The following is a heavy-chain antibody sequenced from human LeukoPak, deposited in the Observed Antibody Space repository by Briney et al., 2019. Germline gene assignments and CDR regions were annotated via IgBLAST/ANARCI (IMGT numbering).Heavy chain of an antibody. Sequence: KAGGSLRLSCAASGFTFNNAWMSWVRQAPGKGLEWVGLIKSKTDGGTTDYAAPVKGRFTISRDDSKNTLSLQMNSLRAEDTAVYYCAKDLYPGGFVVVVAATPTPWFDPWGQGTLVTVSS. CDR2: IKSKTDGGTT. V-gene: IGHV3-15*01. CDR1: GFTFNNAW. D-gene: IGHD2-15*01. CDR3: AKDLYPGGFVVVVAATPTPWFDP. J-gene: IGHJ5*02.